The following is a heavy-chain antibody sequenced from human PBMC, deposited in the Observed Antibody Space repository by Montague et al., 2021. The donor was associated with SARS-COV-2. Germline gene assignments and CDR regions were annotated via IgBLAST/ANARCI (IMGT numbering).Heavy chain of an antibody. Sequence: SETLSLTCTVSGGSISSSGYYWGWIRQPPGKGLEWIGSIYYSGSTYYNLSLKSRVTISVDTSKSQFSLKLSSVTAADTAVYYCARFPTSYYYDSKAAPATPDAFDIWGQGTMVTVSS. J-gene: IGHJ3*02. CDR1: GGSISSSGYY. V-gene: IGHV4-39*01. CDR3: ARFPTSYYYDSKAAPATPDAFDI. D-gene: IGHD3-22*01. CDR2: IYYSGST.